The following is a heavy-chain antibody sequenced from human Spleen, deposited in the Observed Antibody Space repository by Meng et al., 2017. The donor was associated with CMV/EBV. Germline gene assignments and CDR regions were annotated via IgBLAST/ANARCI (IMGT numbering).Heavy chain of an antibody. J-gene: IGHJ4*02. V-gene: IGHV4-4*07. CDR1: GASIKNYN. CDR3: AGSRPGGGACDY. CDR2: IQVIGHT. Sequence: VKRQESGPRLGKPSETLSLTCIVSGASIKNYNWNWVRQPAGQGLEWIGLIQVIGHTVYNPSLKSRVTVSLDASKSQFSLTLNSVTAADTATYYCAGSRPGGGACDYWGQGILVTVSS. D-gene: IGHD3-16*01.